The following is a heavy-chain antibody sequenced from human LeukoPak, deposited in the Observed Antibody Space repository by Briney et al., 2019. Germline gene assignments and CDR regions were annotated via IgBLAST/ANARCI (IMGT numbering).Heavy chain of an antibody. CDR1: GEPFSGYY. J-gene: IGHJ4*02. CDR3: ARVPSSGYYRNFDY. CDR2: ISHSGST. V-gene: IGHV4-34*01. Sequence: PSETLSLTCAVYGEPFSGYYWNWIRQPPGKGLEWIGEISHSGSTKYNPSLKSRVTISVDTSKNQFSLKLNSVTAADTAVYYCARVPSSGYYRNFDYWGQGTLVTVSS. D-gene: IGHD3-22*01.